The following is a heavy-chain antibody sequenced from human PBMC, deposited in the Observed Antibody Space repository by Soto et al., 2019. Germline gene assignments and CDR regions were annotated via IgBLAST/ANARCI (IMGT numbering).Heavy chain of an antibody. Sequence: SETLSLTCTVSGGSISSGGYYWTWIRQHPGKGLEWIGYNYYSGITYYNPSLKSRVTISLDTSKNQFSLKLSSVTAADTAVYYCARGSSIAGLYYGMDVWGQGTTVTVA. CDR2: NYYSGIT. V-gene: IGHV4-31*03. CDR1: GGSISSGGYY. J-gene: IGHJ6*02. CDR3: ARGSSIAGLYYGMDV. D-gene: IGHD6-6*01.